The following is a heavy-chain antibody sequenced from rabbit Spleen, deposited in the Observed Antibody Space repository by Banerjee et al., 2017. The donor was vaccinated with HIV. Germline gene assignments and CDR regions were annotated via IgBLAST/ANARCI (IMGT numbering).Heavy chain of an antibody. CDR2: IYAGVSGIT. CDR1: GFSFSSSYY. CDR3: ARMSDYVSGRAIDL. Sequence: QSLEESGGGLVKPEGSPTLTCTASGFSFSSSYYMCWVRQAPGKGLEWIACIYAGVSGITYYASWAKGRFTISKTSSTTVTLQMTSLTAADTATYFCARMSDYVSGRAIDLWGPGTLVTVS. J-gene: IGHJ4*01. V-gene: IGHV1S40*01. D-gene: IGHD1-1*01.